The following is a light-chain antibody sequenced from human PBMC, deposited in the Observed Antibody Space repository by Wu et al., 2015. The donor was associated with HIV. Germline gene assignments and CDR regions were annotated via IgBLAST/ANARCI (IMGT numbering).Light chain of an antibody. CDR1: RIVSSTY. CDR2: GVS. V-gene: IGKV3-20*01. CDR3: HQYGSSPQT. Sequence: LSPRGRSHPLLPGPLRIVSSTYLGWYQQKPGQAPRLPIYGVSSRATGIPDRFSGSGSGADFTLTISRLEPEDFAVYYCHQYGSSPQTFGQGTKVEIK. J-gene: IGKJ1*01.